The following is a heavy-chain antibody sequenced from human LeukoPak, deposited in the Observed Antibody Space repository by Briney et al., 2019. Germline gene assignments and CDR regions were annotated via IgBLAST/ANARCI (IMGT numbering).Heavy chain of an antibody. CDR1: GGSISSYY. J-gene: IGHJ4*02. D-gene: IGHD2-15*01. V-gene: IGHV4-59*01. Sequence: KPSETLSLTCTVSGGSISSYYWSWIRQPPGKGLEWVGYIYYSGSTNYNPSLKSRVTISVDTSKNQFSLKLSSVTAADTAVYYCAREFCSGSSCSDYWGQGTLVTVSS. CDR2: IYYSGST. CDR3: AREFCSGSSCSDY.